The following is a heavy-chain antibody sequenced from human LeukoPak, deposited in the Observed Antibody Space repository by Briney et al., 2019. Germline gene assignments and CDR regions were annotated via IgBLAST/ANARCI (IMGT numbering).Heavy chain of an antibody. D-gene: IGHD3-10*01. CDR1: GVSLSTTGMC. Sequence: SGPALVKPTQTLTLTCTFSGVSLSTTGMCVAWIRQPPGKALEWLARIDWDDDRYFSTSLKTRLTISKDTTKNQVVLIMTNMDPLDTATYYCARTNYESGRSLDYWGPGTLVTVSS. CDR2: IDWDDDR. J-gene: IGHJ4*02. V-gene: IGHV2-70*11. CDR3: ARTNYESGRSLDY.